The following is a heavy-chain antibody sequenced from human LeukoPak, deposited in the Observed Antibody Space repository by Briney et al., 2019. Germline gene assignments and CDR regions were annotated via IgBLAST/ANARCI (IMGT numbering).Heavy chain of an antibody. CDR1: GGSISSSSYY. Sequence: SETLSLTCTVSGGSISSSSYYWGWIRQPPGKGLEWIGSIYYSGSTYYNPSLKSRVTISVDTSKNQFSLKLSSVTAAGTAVYYCARHVDPGIAAHPFDYWGQGTLVTVSS. CDR3: ARHVDPGIAAHPFDY. V-gene: IGHV4-39*01. J-gene: IGHJ4*02. CDR2: IYYSGST. D-gene: IGHD6-6*01.